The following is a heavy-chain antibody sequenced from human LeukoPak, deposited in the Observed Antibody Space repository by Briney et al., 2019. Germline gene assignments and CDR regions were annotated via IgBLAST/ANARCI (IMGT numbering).Heavy chain of an antibody. V-gene: IGHV1-2*02. J-gene: IGHJ4*02. CDR3: ARDGMDSYDSSGYYPTDY. Sequence: ASVKVSCKASGYTFTGYSMHWVRQAPGQGLEWMGWINPNSGGTNYAQKFQGRVTMTRDTSISTAYMELSRLRSDDTAVYYCARDGMDSYDSSGYYPTDYWGQGTLVTVSS. CDR1: GYTFTGYS. D-gene: IGHD3-22*01. CDR2: INPNSGGT.